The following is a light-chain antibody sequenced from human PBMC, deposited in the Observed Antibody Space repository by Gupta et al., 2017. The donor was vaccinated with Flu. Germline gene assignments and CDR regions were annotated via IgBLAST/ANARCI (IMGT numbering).Light chain of an antibody. CDR2: ENN. V-gene: IGLV1-51*02. CDR1: SSNIGNNY. Sequence: QSVLMPPPSVSAAPGQKVTISCSGSSSNIGNNYVSWYQQLPGTAPKHLIYENNKRPSGIPDRFSGSKSATSATLDITGLQTGDEAEYYCGTWDSSLSVVVFGGGTKLTVL. J-gene: IGLJ2*01. CDR3: GTWDSSLSVVV.